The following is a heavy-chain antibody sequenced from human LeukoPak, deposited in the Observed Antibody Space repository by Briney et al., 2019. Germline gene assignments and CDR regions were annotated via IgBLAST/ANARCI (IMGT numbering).Heavy chain of an antibody. CDR2: ISAYNGNT. D-gene: IGHD3-3*01. Sequence: GASVKVSCKASGYTFTSYGISWVRQAPGQGLEWMGWISAYNGNTNYAQKLQGRVTMTTDTSTSTAYMELRSLRSDDTAVYYCARHSELHDFWSGYYRSHNWFDPWGHGTLVTVSS. J-gene: IGHJ5*02. CDR1: GYTFTSYG. V-gene: IGHV1-18*01. CDR3: ARHSELHDFWSGYYRSHNWFDP.